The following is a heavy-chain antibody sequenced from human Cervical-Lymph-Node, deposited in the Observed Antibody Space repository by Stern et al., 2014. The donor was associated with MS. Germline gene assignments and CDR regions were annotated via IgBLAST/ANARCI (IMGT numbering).Heavy chain of an antibody. D-gene: IGHD1/OR15-1a*01. J-gene: IGHJ4*02. CDR1: GFSLSTSGVG. CDR2: HYSDDDN. V-gene: IGHV2-5*02. Sequence: QFTLRESGPTLVKPTQTLTLTCTFSGFSLSTSGVGVGWIRQPPGKALEWLALHYSDDDNRHSPSLKIMVYITQEPPKNQLVLTMTNMDPVDTATYYCAHSGKRNSPFDYWGQGTLVTFSS. CDR3: AHSGKRNSPFDY.